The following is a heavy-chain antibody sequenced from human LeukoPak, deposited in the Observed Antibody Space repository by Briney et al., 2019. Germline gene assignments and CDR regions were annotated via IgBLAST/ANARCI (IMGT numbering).Heavy chain of an antibody. CDR2: ISPSGGA. CDR1: GYTIPDYY. V-gene: IGHV1-46*01. CDR3: ARGDETSGYYRMYFDH. J-gene: IGHJ4*02. D-gene: IGHD3-22*01. Sequence: GASVKVSCKASGYTIPDYYMHWVRQAPRQGPEWMGIISPSGGATYSQNFQGRVNMARDASTNTFSMELHSLSSEDTAVYYCARGDETSGYYRMYFDHWGQGTLVTVSS.